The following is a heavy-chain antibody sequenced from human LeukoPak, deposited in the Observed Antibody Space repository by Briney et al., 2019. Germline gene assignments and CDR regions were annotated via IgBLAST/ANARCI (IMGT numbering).Heavy chain of an antibody. V-gene: IGHV3-48*01. J-gene: IGHJ4*02. CDR2: ISSSSSTI. CDR3: ARDVDGSYYGFDY. D-gene: IGHD1-26*01. CDR1: GFTFSSYS. Sequence: GGSLRLSCAASGFTFSSYSMNWVRQAPGKGLEWVSYISSSSSTIYYADSVKGRFTISRDNAKNSLYLQMSSLRAEDTAVYYCARDVDGSYYGFDYWGQGTLVTVSS.